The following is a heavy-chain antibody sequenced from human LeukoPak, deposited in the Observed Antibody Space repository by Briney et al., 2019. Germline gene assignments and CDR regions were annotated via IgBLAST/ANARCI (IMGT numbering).Heavy chain of an antibody. Sequence: GGSLKISCKGSGYSFTSYWIGWVRQMPGKGLEGMGIIYPGDPDTRYSPSCQGQVTIAAGKSISTPYLQWRSLKPSGTAIDYRARPQDFGLTGMNAFDIWGQGTMVTVSS. CDR2: IYPGDPDT. V-gene: IGHV5-51*01. D-gene: IGHD7-27*01. CDR1: GYSFTSYW. J-gene: IGHJ3*02. CDR3: ARPQDFGLTGMNAFDI.